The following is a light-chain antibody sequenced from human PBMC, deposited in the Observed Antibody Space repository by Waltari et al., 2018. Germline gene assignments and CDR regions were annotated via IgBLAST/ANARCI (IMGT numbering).Light chain of an antibody. V-gene: IGKV1-39*01. CDR3: QQYNNWPPWT. Sequence: DIQMTQSPSSLSASVGDRVTITCRASQSISSYLNWYQQKPGKAPKLLIYAASRLQRGVPSRFSGSGSGTDFTLTISSLQPEDFATYYCQQYNNWPPWTFGQGTKVEIK. CDR2: AAS. J-gene: IGKJ1*01. CDR1: QSISSY.